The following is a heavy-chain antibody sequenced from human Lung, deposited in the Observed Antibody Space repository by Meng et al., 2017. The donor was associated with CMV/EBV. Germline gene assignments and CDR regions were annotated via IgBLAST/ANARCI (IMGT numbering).Heavy chain of an antibody. CDR1: GFTFSNAW. CDR2: IKRKNDGGTT. V-gene: IGHV3-15*01. J-gene: IGHJ6*02. D-gene: IGHD3-10*01. Sequence: GESLKISCSASGFTFSNAWMSLVRQAPGKGLEWVGRIKRKNDGGTTDYAAPVKGRFTISRDDSKNTLYLQMNSLKTEDTAVYYCTTSIRITMVRGVILRDVWGQGTTVXVSS. CDR3: TTSIRITMVRGVILRDV.